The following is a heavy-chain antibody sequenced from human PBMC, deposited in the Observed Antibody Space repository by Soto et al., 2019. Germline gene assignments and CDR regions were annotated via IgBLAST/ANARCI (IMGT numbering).Heavy chain of an antibody. V-gene: IGHV3-23*01. Sequence: QPGGSPRLSCAASGVTFSSAAMDGVRQAPGKGLEWVSIISGSDSRTYYADSVKGRFTISRDNSKNTLYLDMNSLRAEDTAVYYCAKSLDIHYKNWFDPWGQRTLVTVSS. CDR1: GVTFSSAA. CDR3: AKSLDIHYKNWFDP. J-gene: IGHJ5*02. D-gene: IGHD4-4*01. CDR2: ISGSDSRT.